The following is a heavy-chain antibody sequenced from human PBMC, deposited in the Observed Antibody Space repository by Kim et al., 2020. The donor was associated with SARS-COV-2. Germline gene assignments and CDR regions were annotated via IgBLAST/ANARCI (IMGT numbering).Heavy chain of an antibody. J-gene: IGHJ5*02. Sequence: SETLSLTCTISGDSISSSSYYWGWIRQPPGKGLEWIGNIFYSGSTYYNPSLKSRVTISVDTSRNQFSLKLSSVTAADTAVYYCARHTVVRGVIIPTHFDPWGQGTLVTVSS. CDR1: GDSISSSSYY. V-gene: IGHV4-39*01. CDR2: IFYSGST. CDR3: ARHTVVRGVIIPTHFDP. D-gene: IGHD3-10*01.